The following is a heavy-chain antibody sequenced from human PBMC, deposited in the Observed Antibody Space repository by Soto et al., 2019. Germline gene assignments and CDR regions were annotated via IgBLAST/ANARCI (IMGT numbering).Heavy chain of an antibody. Sequence: QVQLQESGPGLVKPSGTLSLTCAVSSGSITSSNWWSWVRQPPGKGLEWIGEVSHSGNTNYIPSLKSRVNISVDKSRNQFSLRLNSVTAADTAVYSCARNRYGGYDFDYWGQGTLVTVSS. CDR2: VSHSGNT. V-gene: IGHV4-4*02. J-gene: IGHJ4*02. CDR1: SGSITSSNW. CDR3: ARNRYGGYDFDY. D-gene: IGHD5-12*01.